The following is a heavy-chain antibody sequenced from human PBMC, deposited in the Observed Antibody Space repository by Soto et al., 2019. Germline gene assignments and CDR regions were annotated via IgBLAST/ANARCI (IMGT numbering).Heavy chain of an antibody. CDR1: GGTFSSYA. J-gene: IGHJ6*02. Sequence: SVKVSCKASGGTFSSYAISWVRQAPGQGLEWMGGIIPIFGTANYARKFQGRVTITADESTSTAYMELSSLRSEDTAVYYCARGDTAMVSPSSLYYYGMDVWGQGTTVTVSS. V-gene: IGHV1-69*13. CDR3: ARGDTAMVSPSSLYYYGMDV. D-gene: IGHD5-18*01. CDR2: IIPIFGTA.